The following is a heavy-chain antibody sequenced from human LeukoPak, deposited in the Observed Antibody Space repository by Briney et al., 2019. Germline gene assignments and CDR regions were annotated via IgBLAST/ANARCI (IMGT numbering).Heavy chain of an antibody. V-gene: IGHV1-46*03. D-gene: IGHD3-3*01. CDR2: INPSGGST. Sequence: ASVKVSCKASGYTFTSYYMHWVRQAPGQGLEWMGIINPSGGSTSYAQKFQGRVTMTRDTSTSTVYMELSSLRSEDTAVYYCVREAATIFGVVIMSWFDPWGQGTLVTVSS. CDR3: VREAATIFGVVIMSWFDP. J-gene: IGHJ5*02. CDR1: GYTFTSYY.